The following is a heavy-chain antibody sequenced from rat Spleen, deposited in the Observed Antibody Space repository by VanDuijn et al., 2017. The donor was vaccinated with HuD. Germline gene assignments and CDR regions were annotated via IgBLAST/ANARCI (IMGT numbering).Heavy chain of an antibody. CDR3: ARPGTYYVMDA. V-gene: IGHV5-31*01. J-gene: IGHJ4*01. CDR2: ITNTGGNT. Sequence: EVQLVESGGGLVQPGRSLKLSCVASGFTFNNYWMTWIRQAPGKGLEWVASITNTGGNTYYPDSVKGRFTISRDNAQSTLYLQMNSLGSEDTATYYCARPGTYYVMDAWGQGASVTVSS. CDR1: GFTFNNYW. D-gene: IGHD1-4*01.